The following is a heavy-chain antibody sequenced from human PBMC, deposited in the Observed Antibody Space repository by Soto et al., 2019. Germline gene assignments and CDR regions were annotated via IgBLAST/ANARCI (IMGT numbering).Heavy chain of an antibody. V-gene: IGHV3-74*01. CDR2: INGDGSST. Sequence: EVQLVESGGGLAQPGGSLRLSCAASGFSISSYWMHWVRQGPGKGLVWVSRINGDGSSTSYADSVTGRFSISRDNAKNTLFLQMNSLRGEDTAVYYCATETEWSPHNWGQGTLVTVSS. CDR3: ATETEWSPHN. D-gene: IGHD3-3*01. CDR1: GFSISSYW. J-gene: IGHJ4*02.